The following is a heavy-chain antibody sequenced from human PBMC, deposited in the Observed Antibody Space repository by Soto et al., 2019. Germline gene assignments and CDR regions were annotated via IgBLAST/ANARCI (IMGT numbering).Heavy chain of an antibody. CDR3: ARRPRIVVVTFDY. J-gene: IGHJ4*02. CDR2: IYYSGST. D-gene: IGHD3-22*01. V-gene: IGHV4-39*01. CDR1: CGSISSSSYY. Sequence: SSETLSLTCTVSCGSISSSSYYWGWIRQPPGKGLEWIGSIYYSGSTYYNPSLKSRVTISVDTSKNQFSLKLSSVTAADTAVYYCARRPRIVVVTFDYWGQGTLVTVS.